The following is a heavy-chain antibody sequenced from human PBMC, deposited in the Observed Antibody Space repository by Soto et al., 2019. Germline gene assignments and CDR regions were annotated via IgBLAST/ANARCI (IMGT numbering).Heavy chain of an antibody. J-gene: IGHJ6*02. CDR3: ARVSTSTIFGVVIDYGMDV. D-gene: IGHD3-3*01. CDR2: IYYSGST. V-gene: IGHV4-30-4*01. CDR1: GGSISSGDYY. Sequence: QVQLQESGPGLVKPSQTLSLTCTVSGGSISSGDYYWSWIRQPPGKGLEWIGYIYYSGSTYYNPSLKSRVTISVDTSKNQFSLKLSSVTAADTAVYYCARVSTSTIFGVVIDYGMDVWGQGTTVTVSS.